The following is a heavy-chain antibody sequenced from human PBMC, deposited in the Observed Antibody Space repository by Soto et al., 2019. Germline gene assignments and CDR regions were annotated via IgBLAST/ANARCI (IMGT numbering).Heavy chain of an antibody. CDR1: GFSLTSNDVG. Sequence: SGPTLVNPTQTLTLTCTFSGFSLTSNDVGVGWIRQPPGKALEWPALIYWDDDKRYSPFLKSRLTITKDTSKNQVVLRMTNMDPVDTATYYCAHSRYSRSSFDYWGQGTLVTVSS. V-gene: IGHV2-5*02. J-gene: IGHJ4*02. CDR3: AHSRYSRSSFDY. CDR2: IYWDDDK. D-gene: IGHD6-6*01.